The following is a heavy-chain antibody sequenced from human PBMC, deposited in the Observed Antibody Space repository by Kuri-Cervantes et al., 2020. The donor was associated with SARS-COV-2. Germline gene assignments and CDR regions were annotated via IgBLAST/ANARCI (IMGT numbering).Heavy chain of an antibody. Sequence: SETLSLTCAVYGGSFSGYYWSWIRQPAGKGLEWIGRIYTSGSTNYNPSLKSRVTMSVDTSKNQFSLKLSSVTAADTAVYYCARAGYSSTRGWFDPWGQGTLVTVSS. V-gene: IGHV4-59*10. D-gene: IGHD6-13*01. J-gene: IGHJ5*02. CDR3: ARAGYSSTRGWFDP. CDR1: GGSFSGYY. CDR2: IYTSGST.